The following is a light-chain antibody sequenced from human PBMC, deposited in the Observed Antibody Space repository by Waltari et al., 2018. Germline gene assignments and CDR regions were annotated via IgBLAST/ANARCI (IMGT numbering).Light chain of an antibody. Sequence: DIQLNQSPSFLSASVGDRVTITCRASQGISSYLAWYQQKPGKAPQLLIYAASILQSGVPSRFSGSGSGTEFTLTISSLQPEDFATYYCQHLNNYPFTFGPGTKVDIK. J-gene: IGKJ3*01. CDR3: QHLNNYPFT. CDR2: AAS. CDR1: QGISSY. V-gene: IGKV1-9*01.